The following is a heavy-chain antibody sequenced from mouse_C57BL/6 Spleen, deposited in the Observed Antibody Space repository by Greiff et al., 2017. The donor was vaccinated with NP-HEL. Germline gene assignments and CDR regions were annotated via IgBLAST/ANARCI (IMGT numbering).Heavy chain of an antibody. CDR1: GYTFTDYN. CDR2: INPNNGGT. V-gene: IGHV1-22*01. D-gene: IGHD1-1*01. Sequence: EVQLQQSGPELVKPGASVKMSCKASGYTFTDYNMHWVKQSHGKSLEWIGYINPNNGGTSYNQKFKGKDTLTVNKSSSTAYMEHRSLTSEDSAVYYCAREAENDYGSSNYFDYWGQGTTLTVSS. J-gene: IGHJ2*01. CDR3: AREAENDYGSSNYFDY.